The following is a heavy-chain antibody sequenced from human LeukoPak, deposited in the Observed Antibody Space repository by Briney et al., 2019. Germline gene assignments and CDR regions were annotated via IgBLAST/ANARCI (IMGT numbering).Heavy chain of an antibody. CDR2: MYSSGGT. D-gene: IGHD4-23*01. J-gene: IGHJ4*02. V-gene: IGHV4-61*01. Sequence: PSETLSLTCTVSGGSVSSGSYYWNWIRQPPGKGLEWIGYMYSSGGTKYNPSLKSRVTISVDTSKNQFSLKLSSVTAADTAVYYCARQNDYGGTWWGQGTLVTVSS. CDR3: ARQNDYGGTW. CDR1: GGSVSSGSYY.